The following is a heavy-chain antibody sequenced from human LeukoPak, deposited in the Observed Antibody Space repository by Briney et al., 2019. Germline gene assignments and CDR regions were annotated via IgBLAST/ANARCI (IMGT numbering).Heavy chain of an antibody. CDR3: ARGRWELPDAFDI. J-gene: IGHJ3*02. Sequence: GASVKVSCKASGYTFTGYYMHWVRQAPGQGLEWMGWINPNSGGTNYAQKFQGRVTMTRNTSISIAYMELSSLRSEDTAVYYCARGRWELPDAFDIWGQGTMVTVSS. D-gene: IGHD1-26*01. CDR1: GYTFTGYY. V-gene: IGHV1-2*02. CDR2: INPNSGGT.